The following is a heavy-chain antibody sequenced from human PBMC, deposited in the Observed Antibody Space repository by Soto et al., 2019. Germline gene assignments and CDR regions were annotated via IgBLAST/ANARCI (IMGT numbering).Heavy chain of an antibody. J-gene: IGHJ4*02. Sequence: GGSLRLSCAASGFTFSTYSMNWVRQAPGKGLEWVSSVSSNSDYIYYTDSVKGRFNNSRDNAKNLLFLQMNSLRAEDTAFYYCARDKGYCNSTSCYRLFPTDYWGQGTLVTVSS. CDR1: GFTFSTYS. D-gene: IGHD2-2*01. CDR2: VSSNSDYI. V-gene: IGHV3-21*01. CDR3: ARDKGYCNSTSCYRLFPTDY.